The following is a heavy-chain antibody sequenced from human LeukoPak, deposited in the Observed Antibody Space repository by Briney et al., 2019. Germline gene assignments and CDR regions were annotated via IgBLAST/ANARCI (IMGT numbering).Heavy chain of an antibody. CDR1: GFTVSDNY. J-gene: IGHJ3*02. D-gene: IGHD1-26*01. CDR3: ARDRELRAFDI. CDR2: IYSGGTT. V-gene: IGHV3-66*02. Sequence: GGSLRLSCAASGFTVSDNYMSWVRQAPGKGLEWVSIIYSGGTTDFADSVKGRFTISRDNSKNTLYLQMNSLRAEDTAVYYCARDRELRAFDIWGQGTMVTVSS.